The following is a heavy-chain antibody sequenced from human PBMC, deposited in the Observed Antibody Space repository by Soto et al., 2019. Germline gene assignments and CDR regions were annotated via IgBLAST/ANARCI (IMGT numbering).Heavy chain of an antibody. CDR1: GGSFSGYY. V-gene: IGHV4-34*01. Sequence: SETLSLTCAVYGGSFSGYYWSWIRQPPGKGLEWIGEINHSGSTNYNPSLKSRVTISVDTSKNQFSLKLSSVTAADTAVYYCASLYYYDSSGYYVWEDYYYGMDVWGQGTTVTVSS. D-gene: IGHD3-22*01. CDR3: ASLYYYDSSGYYVWEDYYYGMDV. CDR2: INHSGST. J-gene: IGHJ6*02.